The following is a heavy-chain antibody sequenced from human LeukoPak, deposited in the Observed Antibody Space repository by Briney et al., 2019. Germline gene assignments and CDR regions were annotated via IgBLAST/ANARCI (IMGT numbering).Heavy chain of an antibody. J-gene: IGHJ4*02. CDR1: GYTFTSYD. CDR2: ISAYNGNT. V-gene: IGHV1-18*01. CDR3: ARDESIGEAIDY. Sequence: GASVKVSCKASGYTFTSYDINWVRQATGQGLEWMGWISAYNGNTNYAQKLQGRVTMTTDTSTSTAYMELRSLRSDDTAVYYCARDESIGEAIDYWGQGTLVTVSS. D-gene: IGHD4-17*01.